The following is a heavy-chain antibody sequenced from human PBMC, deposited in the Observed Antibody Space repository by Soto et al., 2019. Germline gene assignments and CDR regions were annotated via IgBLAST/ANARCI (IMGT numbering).Heavy chain of an antibody. CDR1: GFTFSSYA. V-gene: IGHV3-64D*06. J-gene: IGHJ4*02. Sequence: GGSLRLSCSASGFTFSSYAMHWVRQAPGKGLEYVSAISSNGGSTYYADSVKGRFTISRDNSKNTLYLQMSSLGAEDTAVYYCVKSSIVGATINYFDYWGQGTLVTVSS. CDR2: ISSNGGST. CDR3: VKSSIVGATINYFDY. D-gene: IGHD1-26*01.